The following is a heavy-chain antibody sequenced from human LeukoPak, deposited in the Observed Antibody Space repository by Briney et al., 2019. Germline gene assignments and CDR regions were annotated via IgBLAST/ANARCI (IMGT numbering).Heavy chain of an antibody. CDR3: ARGGDIVAVPAAI. CDR1: GGSFSGYY. J-gene: IGHJ4*02. D-gene: IGHD2-2*01. V-gene: IGHV4-34*01. CDR2: INHSGST. Sequence: SETLSLTCAVYGGSFSGYYWSWIRQPPGKGLEWIGEINHSGSTNYNPSLKSRVTISVDTSKNQFSLKLSSVTAADTAVYYCARGGDIVAVPAAIWGQGTLVTVSS.